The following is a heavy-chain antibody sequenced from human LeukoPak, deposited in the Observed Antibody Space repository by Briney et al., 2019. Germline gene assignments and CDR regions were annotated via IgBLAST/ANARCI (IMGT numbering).Heavy chain of an antibody. D-gene: IGHD5-18*01. Sequence: PGGSLRLSCSASGFTFSSYSMNWVRQAPGKGLEWVSSISSSRSYIYYADSVKGRFTISRDNAKNSLYLQMNSLRAEDTAVYYCALRGYSYGYVVYWGQGTLVTVSS. CDR3: ALRGYSYGYVVY. CDR2: ISSSRSYI. V-gene: IGHV3-21*01. CDR1: GFTFSSYS. J-gene: IGHJ4*02.